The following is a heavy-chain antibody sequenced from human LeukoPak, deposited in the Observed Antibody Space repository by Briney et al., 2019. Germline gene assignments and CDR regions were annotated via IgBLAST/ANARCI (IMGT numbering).Heavy chain of an antibody. CDR2: ISGIGDNI. CDR3: AKSDCSYISCYVLDY. CDR1: GFTFSSYA. J-gene: IGHJ4*02. D-gene: IGHD2-2*01. Sequence: PGGSLRLSCAASGFTFSSYAMSWVRQAPGKGLEWVSAISGIGDNIYYADSVKGRFTISRDSSKQTLYLQMTILRAEDTAVYYCAKSDCSYISCYVLDYWGQGTQVTVSS. V-gene: IGHV3-23*01.